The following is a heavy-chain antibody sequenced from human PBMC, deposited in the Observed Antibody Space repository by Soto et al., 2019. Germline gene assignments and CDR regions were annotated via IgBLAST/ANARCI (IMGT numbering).Heavy chain of an antibody. J-gene: IGHJ3*02. D-gene: IGHD3-22*01. V-gene: IGHV4-59*01. Sequence: QVQLQESGPGLVKPSETLSLTCSVSGGSISSYYWSWIRQPPGKGLEWIGYIYYSGSSNYNPSLKSRVTISVDTSKNQFSLKLSSMTAADAAVYYCARWDWGSGYYSAFDSWGQGPMVTVSS. CDR2: IYYSGSS. CDR3: ARWDWGSGYYSAFDS. CDR1: GGSISSYY.